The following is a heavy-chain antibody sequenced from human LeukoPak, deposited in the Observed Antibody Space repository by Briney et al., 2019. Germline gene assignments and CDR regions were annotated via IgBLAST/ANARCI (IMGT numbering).Heavy chain of an antibody. CDR3: AKDGHCPGALCPTHIAVAGYNDN. CDR2: INYNGDNK. V-gene: IGHV3-53*01. J-gene: IGHJ4*02. CDR1: GFTVSNTF. Sequence: GGSLRLSCAASGFTVSNTFMNWVRQAPGKGLEWVSIINYNGDNKYYADSVQGRFTISRDNSKNTVYLQMNSLRAEDTAIYYCAKDGHCPGALCPTHIAVAGYNDNWGQGTLVTVSS. D-gene: IGHD6-19*01.